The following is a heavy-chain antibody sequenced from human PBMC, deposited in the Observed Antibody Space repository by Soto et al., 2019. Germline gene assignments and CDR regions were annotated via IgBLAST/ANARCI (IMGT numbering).Heavy chain of an antibody. CDR2: IYYSGST. V-gene: IGHV4-39*01. CDR1: GGSISSSSYY. Sequence: QLQLQESGPGLVKPSETLSLTCTVSGGSISSSSYYWGWIRQPPGKGLEWIGSIYYSGSTYYNPSLKSRVTISVDTSKNQFSLKLSSVTAADTAVYYCARHSGAPRIFMCRFDPWGQGTLVTVSS. J-gene: IGHJ5*02. CDR3: ARHSGAPRIFMCRFDP.